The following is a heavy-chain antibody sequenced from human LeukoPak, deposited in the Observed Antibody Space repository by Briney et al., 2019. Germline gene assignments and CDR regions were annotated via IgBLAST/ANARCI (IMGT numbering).Heavy chain of an antibody. Sequence: LRLSRAASRPPFTSYGLSLVPHAPVHGLELVSGLSWNSGSLGYADSVKGRFTISRDHAKNSLYLQMDSLRAEDTALYYCAKDMGYGSGSYNGFGYWGQGTLVTVSS. J-gene: IGHJ4*02. CDR2: LSWNSGSL. CDR3: AKDMGYGSGSYNGFGY. V-gene: IGHV3-9*01. D-gene: IGHD3-10*01. CDR1: RPPFTSYG.